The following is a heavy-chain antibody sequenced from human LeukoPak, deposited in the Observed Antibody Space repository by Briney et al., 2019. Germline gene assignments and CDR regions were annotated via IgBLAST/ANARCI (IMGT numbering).Heavy chain of an antibody. Sequence: HPGESLRLSCAGFGFTFINYAMSWVRQAPGKGLEWVSSVGASGHNTFYADSVKGRFTISRDNSKNTLYLQMNSLRAEDTAVYYCAKDLTPRSMIVAYFDYWGQGTLVTVSS. V-gene: IGHV3-23*01. CDR3: AKDLTPRSMIVAYFDY. CDR2: VGASGHNT. CDR1: GFTFINYA. J-gene: IGHJ4*02. D-gene: IGHD3-22*01.